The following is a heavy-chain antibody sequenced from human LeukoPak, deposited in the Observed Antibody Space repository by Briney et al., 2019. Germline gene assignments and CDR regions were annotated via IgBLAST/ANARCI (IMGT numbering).Heavy chain of an antibody. J-gene: IGHJ5*02. Sequence: PGGSLRLSCAASGFTFSSYAMSRVRQAPGKGLEWVSAISGSGGSTYYADSVKGRFTISRDNSKNTLYLQMNSLRAEDTAVYYCAKQGEYCSSTSCYYRTPELTPWGQGTLVTVSS. CDR1: GFTFSSYA. D-gene: IGHD2-2*01. CDR3: AKQGEYCSSTSCYYRTPELTP. V-gene: IGHV3-23*01. CDR2: ISGSGGST.